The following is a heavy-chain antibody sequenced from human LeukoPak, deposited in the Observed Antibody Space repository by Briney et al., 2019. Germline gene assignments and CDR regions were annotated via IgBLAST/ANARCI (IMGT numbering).Heavy chain of an antibody. CDR2: INSDGSGT. D-gene: IGHD3-9*01. J-gene: IGHJ4*02. Sequence: GGSLRLSCAASGFTFRSNWMHWVRHAPGKGLVWVSRINSDGSGTSYADSVKGRFTISRDNAKNTLYLQMNSLRAEDTAVYYCARGLTGDHYWGQGTLVTVSS. V-gene: IGHV3-74*01. CDR3: ARGLTGDHY. CDR1: GFTFRSNW.